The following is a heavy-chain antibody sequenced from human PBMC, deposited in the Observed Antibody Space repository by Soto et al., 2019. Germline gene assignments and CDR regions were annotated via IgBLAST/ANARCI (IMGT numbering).Heavy chain of an antibody. CDR3: XXXXXXXXXYYGTDV. Sequence: QVQLVQSGAEVREPGASVKVSCKASGYTFTNYGISWVRQAPGQGLEWIGWISAYNGKIDYAQKVQGRITMTTDTSXSTXXXXXXXXXXXXXXXXXXXXXXXXXXXYYGTDVWGQGTTVIVSS. CDR1: GYTFTNYG. J-gene: IGHJ6*02. V-gene: IGHV1-18*01. CDR2: ISAYNGKI.